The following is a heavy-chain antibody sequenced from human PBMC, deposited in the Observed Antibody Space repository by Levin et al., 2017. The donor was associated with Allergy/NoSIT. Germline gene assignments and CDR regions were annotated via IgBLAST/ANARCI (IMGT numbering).Heavy chain of an antibody. CDR2: INGPGTTI. Sequence: SCAASGFIFSNHYMSWIRRAPGKGLEWVSYINGPGTTIRYADSVKGRFIISRDNSKNSVYLQMNSLRAEDTAVYYCAREVSWLDYWGQGALVTVSS. J-gene: IGHJ4*02. CDR3: AREVSWLDY. CDR1: GFIFSNHY. V-gene: IGHV3-11*01. D-gene: IGHD5-12*01.